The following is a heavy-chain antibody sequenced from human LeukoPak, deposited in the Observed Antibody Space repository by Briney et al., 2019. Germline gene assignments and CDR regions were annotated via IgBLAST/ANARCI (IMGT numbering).Heavy chain of an antibody. D-gene: IGHD3-10*01. V-gene: IGHV4-59*01. CDR1: GGSISGYY. J-gene: IGHJ3*01. CDR3: AREVPYGSGAYYEAFDV. Sequence: SETLSLTCAVSGGSISGYYWSWIRQPPGKGLEWLGYIYSSGTTNYNPSLKSRVTISVDTSKNQFSLRLRSVTVADTAVYYCAREVPYGSGAYYEAFDVWGQGAMVTVSS. CDR2: IYSSGTT.